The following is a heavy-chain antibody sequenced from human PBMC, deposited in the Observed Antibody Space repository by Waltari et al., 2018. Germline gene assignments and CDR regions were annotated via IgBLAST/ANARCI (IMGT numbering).Heavy chain of an antibody. CDR1: GYDFTLFG. CDR3: ARPDYYDTTTFYAH. V-gene: IGHV1-18*01. D-gene: IGHD3-22*01. CDR2: ISPYTGNT. J-gene: IGHJ1*01. Sequence: HVSLLQSGPEMTKPGASVRVSCKASGYDFTLFGLSWVRQGPGQGLEWMGWISPYTGNTEYAQKFQDRITLTADTSTSTIFMELRSLKSDDTAVYYCARPDYYDTTTFYAHWGQGTLVTVSS.